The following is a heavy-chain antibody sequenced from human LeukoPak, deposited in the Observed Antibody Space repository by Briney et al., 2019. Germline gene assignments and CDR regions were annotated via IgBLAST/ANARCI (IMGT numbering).Heavy chain of an antibody. V-gene: IGHV4-59*01. CDR1: GGSISSYY. Sequence: SETLSLTCTVSGGSISSYYWSWIRQPPGKGLEWIGYIYYSGSTNYNPSLKSRVTISVDTSKNQFSLKLSSVTAADTAVYYCARGLGVPLVELLGPYFDYWGQGTLVTVSS. CDR2: IYYSGST. J-gene: IGHJ4*02. CDR3: ARGLGVPLVELLGPYFDY. D-gene: IGHD2-15*01.